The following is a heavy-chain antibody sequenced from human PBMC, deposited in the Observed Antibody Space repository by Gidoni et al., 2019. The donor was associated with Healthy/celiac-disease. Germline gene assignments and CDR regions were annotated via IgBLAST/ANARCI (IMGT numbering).Heavy chain of an antibody. CDR2: ISSSSSYI. D-gene: IGHD1-26*01. J-gene: IGHJ5*02. Sequence: EVQLVASGGGLVKPGGSLRLSCAASGFTFSSYSMNWVRQAPGKGLEWVSSISSSSSYIYYADSVKGRFTISRDNAKNSLYLQMNSLRAEDTAVYYCARDRGAGAGSWFDPWGQGTLVTVSS. CDR1: GFTFSSYS. CDR3: ARDRGAGAGSWFDP. V-gene: IGHV3-21*01.